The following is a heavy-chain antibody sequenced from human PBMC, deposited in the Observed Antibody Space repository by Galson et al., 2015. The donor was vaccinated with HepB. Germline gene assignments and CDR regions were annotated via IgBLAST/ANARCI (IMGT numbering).Heavy chain of an antibody. CDR3: ARDGPDTAIWYYFDY. V-gene: IGHV3-30-3*01. J-gene: IGHJ4*02. CDR1: GVTFSSYA. D-gene: IGHD5-18*01. CDR2: ISYDGSNK. Sequence: SLRLSCAASGVTFSSYAMHWVRQAPGKGLEWVAVISYDGSNKYYADSVKGRFTISRDNSKNTLYLQMNSLRAEDTAVYYCARDGPDTAIWYYFDYWGQGTLVTVSS.